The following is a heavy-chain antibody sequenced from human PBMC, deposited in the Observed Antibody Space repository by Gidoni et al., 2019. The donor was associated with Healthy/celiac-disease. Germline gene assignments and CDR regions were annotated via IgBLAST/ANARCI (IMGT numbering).Heavy chain of an antibody. J-gene: IGHJ3*02. CDR1: GGSISSGGSY. V-gene: IGHV4-31*01. D-gene: IGHD6-19*01. CDR3: ARVISAVGRMGAFDI. Sequence: QVQLQESGPGLVKPSQTLSLTCTVSGGSISSGGSYWSWIRQPPGKGLEWIGYIYYSGSTYYNPSLKSLVTISVDTSKNQFSLKLSSVTAADTAVYYCARVISAVGRMGAFDIWGQGTMVTVSS. CDR2: IYYSGST.